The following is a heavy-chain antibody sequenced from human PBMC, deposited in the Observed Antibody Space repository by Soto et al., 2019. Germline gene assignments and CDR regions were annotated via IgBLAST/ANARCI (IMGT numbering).Heavy chain of an antibody. CDR3: ARSVFP. CDR2: IFHTGST. CDR1: RVSMSDYF. Sequence: PSETLSLTCTVSRVSMSDYFWSRIRQPPGKGLEWIGYIFHTGSTNYNPSLKSRVTISLDTSKKQFSLKLNSVTAADTAVYYCARSVFPWGQGTLVTVSS. J-gene: IGHJ5*02. V-gene: IGHV4-59*12.